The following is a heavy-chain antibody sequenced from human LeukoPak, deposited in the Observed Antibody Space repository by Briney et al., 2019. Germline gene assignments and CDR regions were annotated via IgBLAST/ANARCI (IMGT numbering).Heavy chain of an antibody. V-gene: IGHV4-34*01. CDR3: ASVGPAAIYNWFDP. CDR2: INHSGST. CDR1: GGSFSGYY. D-gene: IGHD2-2*01. Sequence: PSETLSLTCAVYGGSFSGYYWSWIRQPPGKGLEWIGEINHSGSTNYNPSLKSRVTISVDTSKNQFSLKLSSVTAADTAVYYCASVGPAAIYNWFDPWGQGTLVTVSS. J-gene: IGHJ5*02.